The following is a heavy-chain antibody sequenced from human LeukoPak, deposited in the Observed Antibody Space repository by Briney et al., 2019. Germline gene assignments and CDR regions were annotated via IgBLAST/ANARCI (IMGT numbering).Heavy chain of an antibody. J-gene: IGHJ5*02. Sequence: GGSLRLSCAASGFTFSEYYMSWIRQAPGKGLVWVSYISSSGSTIYYADSVKGRFTISRDNAKNSLYLQMNSLRAEDTAVYYCARARGYCSGGSCYSNNWFDPWGPGTLVTVSS. CDR3: ARARGYCSGGSCYSNNWFDP. D-gene: IGHD2-15*01. CDR2: ISSSGSTI. CDR1: GFTFSEYY. V-gene: IGHV3-11*04.